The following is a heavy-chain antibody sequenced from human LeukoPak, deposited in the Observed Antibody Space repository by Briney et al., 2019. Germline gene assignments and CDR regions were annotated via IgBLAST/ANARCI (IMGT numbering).Heavy chain of an antibody. Sequence: GGSLRLSCAASGFTFSSYAMSWVRQAPGKGLEWVSGISGTGGSTDYADSVKGRFTISRDNSKNTLYLQMNSLRAEDTAVYYCAKHATVTTAPDAFDIWGQGTMVTVSS. CDR2: ISGTGGST. CDR1: GFTFSSYA. CDR3: AKHATVTTAPDAFDI. J-gene: IGHJ3*02. V-gene: IGHV3-23*01. D-gene: IGHD4-17*01.